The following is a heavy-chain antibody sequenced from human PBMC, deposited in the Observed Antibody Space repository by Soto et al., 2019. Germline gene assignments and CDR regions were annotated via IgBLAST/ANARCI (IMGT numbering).Heavy chain of an antibody. CDR3: GTPWPYTHAPGEDY. Sequence: GASVKVSCKASGYTFTSYGLSCVRQAPGQGLEWMGWISAYNRNTNYAQKLQGRVTMTTGTSTSTAYMELRSLRSDDTAVYYCGTPWPYTHAPGEDYWGQGTLVNVSS. V-gene: IGHV1-18*01. J-gene: IGHJ4*02. D-gene: IGHD3-10*01. CDR2: ISAYNRNT. CDR1: GYTFTSYG.